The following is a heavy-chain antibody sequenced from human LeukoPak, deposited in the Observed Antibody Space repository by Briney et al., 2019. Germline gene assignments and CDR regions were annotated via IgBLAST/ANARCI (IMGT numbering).Heavy chain of an antibody. J-gene: IGHJ4*02. CDR3: AGSLGYCTSNVCYLKY. V-gene: IGHV1-18*01. D-gene: IGHD2-8*01. Sequence: ASVKVSCKASGYSFTNYYITWVRQAPGQGLECMGWISGYNGNTNYAQTLQGRVTMTTDTSTSTTYMELRSLRSDDTAVYYCAGSLGYCTSNVCYLKYWGQGTLVTVSS. CDR2: ISGYNGNT. CDR1: GYSFTNYY.